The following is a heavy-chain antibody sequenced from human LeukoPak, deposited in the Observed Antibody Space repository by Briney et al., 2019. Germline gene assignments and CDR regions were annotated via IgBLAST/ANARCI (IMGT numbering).Heavy chain of an antibody. V-gene: IGHV3-48*04. CDR3: ARDFGKSYAMDV. CDR2: TSGDNRVT. CDR1: GFTFRSYN. D-gene: IGHD3-3*01. Sequence: PGGSLRLSCAASGFTFRSYNMEWVRRAPGRELEWVSFTSGDNRVTYYADSVKGRFTISRDNAKNLLYLQMNSLRAEDTAVYYCARDFGKSYAMDVWGQGTSVTVSS. J-gene: IGHJ6*02.